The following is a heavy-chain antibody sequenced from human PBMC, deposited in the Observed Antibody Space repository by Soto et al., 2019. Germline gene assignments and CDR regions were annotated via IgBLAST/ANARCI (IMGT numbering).Heavy chain of an antibody. CDR2: ISGSGGST. J-gene: IGHJ6*03. CDR1: GFTFSSYA. D-gene: IGHD2-2*01. V-gene: IGHV3-23*01. Sequence: EVQLLESGGGLVQPGGSLRLSCAASGFTFSSYAMSWVRQAPGKGLEWVSAISGSGGSTYYADSVKGRFTISRDNSKNTLYLQMNSLRAEDTAVYYCAKHRRLKYQLLDLERYYYYYMDVWGKGTTVTVSS. CDR3: AKHRRLKYQLLDLERYYYYYMDV.